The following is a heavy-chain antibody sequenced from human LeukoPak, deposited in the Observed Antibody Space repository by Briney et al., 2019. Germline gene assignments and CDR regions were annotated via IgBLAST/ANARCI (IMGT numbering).Heavy chain of an antibody. CDR2: INHSGST. Sequence: SETLSLTCAVYGGSFSGYYWSWIRQPPGKGLEWIGEINHSGSTNYNLSLKSRVTISVDTSKNQFSLKLSSVTAADTAVYYCAVGYPVGYWGQGTLVTVSS. D-gene: IGHD4-23*01. CDR1: GGSFSGYY. V-gene: IGHV4-34*01. CDR3: AVGYPVGY. J-gene: IGHJ4*02.